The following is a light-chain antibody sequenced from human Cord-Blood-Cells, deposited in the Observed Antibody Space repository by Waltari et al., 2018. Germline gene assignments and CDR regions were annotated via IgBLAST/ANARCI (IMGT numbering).Light chain of an antibody. J-gene: IGKJ5*01. CDR1: QSVSSY. CDR2: DAS. V-gene: IGKV3-11*01. CDR3: QQRSHWPPIT. Sequence: EIVLTQSPATLSLSPGERATLSCRASQSVSSYLAWYQQKPGQAPRLRIYDASNRATGIPARFSGSGSGTDLTLTISSLEPEDFAVYYCQQRSHWPPITFGQGTRLEIK.